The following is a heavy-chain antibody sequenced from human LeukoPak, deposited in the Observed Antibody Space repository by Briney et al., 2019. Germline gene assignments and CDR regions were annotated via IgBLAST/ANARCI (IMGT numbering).Heavy chain of an antibody. CDR1: GYTFTSYA. Sequence: ASVKVFCKASGYTFTSYAMHWVRQAPGQRLEWMGWINAGNGNTKYSQKFQGRVTITRDTSASTAYMELSSLRSEDTAVYYCAREGRGLGYCSSTSCYGAFDYWGQGTLVTVSS. V-gene: IGHV1-3*01. D-gene: IGHD2-2*01. J-gene: IGHJ4*02. CDR3: AREGRGLGYCSSTSCYGAFDY. CDR2: INAGNGNT.